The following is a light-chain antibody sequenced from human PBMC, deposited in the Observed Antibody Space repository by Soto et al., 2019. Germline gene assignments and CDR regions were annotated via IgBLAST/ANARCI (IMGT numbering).Light chain of an antibody. V-gene: IGKV1-33*01. CDR2: EAS. Sequence: DIQMTQSPSSLSASVGDRVAISCQASQDISRFLNWFQQKQGKAPQLLIYEASNLEKWVPSRFSGSGSGRDFTLTITSLHPEDVATYYCQQVGNLPLTFGPGTRLEIK. CDR1: QDISRF. J-gene: IGKJ2*01. CDR3: QQVGNLPLT.